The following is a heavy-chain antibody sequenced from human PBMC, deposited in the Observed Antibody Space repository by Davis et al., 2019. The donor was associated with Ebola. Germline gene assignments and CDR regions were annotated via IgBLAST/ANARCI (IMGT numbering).Heavy chain of an antibody. CDR2: IAYDGSNK. D-gene: IGHD3-22*01. CDR3: AGGLGGYDSSGYWDYYYYGMDV. Sequence: GESLKISCAASGFTFSSYAMHWVRQAPGEGLEWVAVIAYDGSNKYYADSVKGRFTISRDNAKNSLYLQMNSLRDEDTAVYYCAGGLGGYDSSGYWDYYYYGMDVWGQGTTVTVSS. V-gene: IGHV3-30-3*01. J-gene: IGHJ6*02. CDR1: GFTFSSYA.